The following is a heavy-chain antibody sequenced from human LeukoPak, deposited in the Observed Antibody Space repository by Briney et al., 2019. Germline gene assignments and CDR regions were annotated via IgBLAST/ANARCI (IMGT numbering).Heavy chain of an antibody. CDR1: GGTFSSYA. J-gene: IGHJ4*02. V-gene: IGHV1-46*01. D-gene: IGHD6-13*01. CDR2: INPSGGST. CDR3: ARGRIAAAARYFDY. Sequence: GSVQVSCKASGGTFSSYAISWVRQAPGQGLEWMGIINPSGGSTSYAQKFQGRVTMTRDMSTSTVYMELSSLRSEDTAVYYCARGRIAAAARYFDYWGQGTLVTVSS.